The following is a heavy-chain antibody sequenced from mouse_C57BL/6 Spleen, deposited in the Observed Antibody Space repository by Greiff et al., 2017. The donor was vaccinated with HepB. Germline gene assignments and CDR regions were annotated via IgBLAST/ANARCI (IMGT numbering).Heavy chain of an antibody. J-gene: IGHJ3*01. CDR3: ARDDYDFAY. D-gene: IGHD2-4*01. CDR2: IYPGDGDT. V-gene: IGHV1-82*01. CDR1: GYAFSSSR. Sequence: QVQLQQSGPELVKPGASVKISCKASGYAFSSSRMNWVKQRPGQGLEWIGRIYPGDGDTNYNGKFKGKATLTADKSSSTAYMQLSSLTSEDSAVYFCARDDYDFAYWGQGTLVTVSA.